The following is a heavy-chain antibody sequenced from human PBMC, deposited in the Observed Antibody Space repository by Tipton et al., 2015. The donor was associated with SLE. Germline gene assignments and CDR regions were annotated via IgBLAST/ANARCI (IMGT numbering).Heavy chain of an antibody. D-gene: IGHD6-13*01. V-gene: IGHV1-18*01. J-gene: IGHJ4*02. Sequence: QLVQSGAEVKKPGASVKVSCKASGYTFTSYGISWVRQAPGQGLEWMGWISTYNGNTNYAQNFQGRVTMTTDTSTTTAYMELRSLRSDDTAVYSCARDLVAESATGLIPPPEYWGQGTLVTVSS. CDR1: GYTFTSYG. CDR2: ISTYNGNT. CDR3: ARDLVAESATGLIPPPEY.